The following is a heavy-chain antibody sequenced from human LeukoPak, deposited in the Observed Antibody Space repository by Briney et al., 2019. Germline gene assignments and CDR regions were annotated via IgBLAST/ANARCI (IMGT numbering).Heavy chain of an antibody. J-gene: IGHJ6*04. CDR2: IYHSGST. V-gene: IGHV4-4*02. CDR1: GGSISSSNW. Sequence: PSETLSLTCVVSGGSISSSNWWSWVRQSPGKGLEWIGEIYHSGSTNYNPSLKSRVTISVDKSKNQFSLKLSSVTAADTAVYYCARERVVPAATIGYYYYGMDVWGKGTTVTVSS. D-gene: IGHD2-2*01. CDR3: ARERVVPAATIGYYYYGMDV.